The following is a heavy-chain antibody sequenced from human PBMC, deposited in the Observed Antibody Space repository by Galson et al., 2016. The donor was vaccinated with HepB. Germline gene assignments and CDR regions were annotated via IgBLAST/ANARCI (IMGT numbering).Heavy chain of an antibody. CDR1: GFPFSAHA. CDR2: LSAGNGDT. CDR3: VRHAHGSGSCDY. D-gene: IGHD3-10*01. V-gene: IGHV1-3*01. Sequence: SVKVSCKASGFPFSAHAVHWVRQAPGQSFEWMGWLSAGNGDTGYSPRFQGRLTLTRDASADIAYMDLSALKSGDTAVYYCVRHAHGSGSCDYWGQGTVITVSS. J-gene: IGHJ4*02.